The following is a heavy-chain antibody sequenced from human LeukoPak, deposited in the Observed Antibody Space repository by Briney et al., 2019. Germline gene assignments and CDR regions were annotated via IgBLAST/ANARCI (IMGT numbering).Heavy chain of an antibody. CDR3: ARDQGRVGATSDY. Sequence: SETLSLTCAVYGGSFSGYYWSWIRQPPGKGLEWIGEINHSGSTNYNPSLKSRVTISVDTSKNQFSLKLSSVTAADTAVYYCARDQGRVGATSDYWGQGTLVTVSS. D-gene: IGHD1-26*01. CDR1: GGSFSGYY. V-gene: IGHV4-34*01. CDR2: INHSGST. J-gene: IGHJ4*02.